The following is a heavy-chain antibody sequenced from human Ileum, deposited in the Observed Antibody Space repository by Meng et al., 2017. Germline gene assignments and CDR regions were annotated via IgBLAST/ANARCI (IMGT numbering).Heavy chain of an antibody. CDR1: GGSINNYY. J-gene: IGHJ4*02. CDR2: IFSSGST. D-gene: IGHD2-2*01. CDR3: ARGSCRSTGCYHLLDD. Sequence: GSLRLSCTVSGGSINNYYWSWIRQPPGKGLEWIGYIFSSGSTNYNPSLESRVTLSVYTSKNEFSLNLKPVTAADTAVYYCARGSCRSTGCYHLLDDWGQGTLVTVSS. V-gene: IGHV4-59*01.